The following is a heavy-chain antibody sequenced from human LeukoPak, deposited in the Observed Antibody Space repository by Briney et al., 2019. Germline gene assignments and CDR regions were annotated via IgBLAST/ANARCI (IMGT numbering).Heavy chain of an antibody. Sequence: GGSLRLSCAASGFTFSSYAMSWVRQAPGKGLEWVSAISGSGGSTYYADSVKGRFTISRDNSKNTLYLQMNSLRAEDTAVYYCAASISSGYQYYFDYWGQGTLVTVSS. CDR2: ISGSGGST. CDR3: AASISSGYQYYFDY. CDR1: GFTFSSYA. J-gene: IGHJ4*02. V-gene: IGHV3-23*01. D-gene: IGHD3-22*01.